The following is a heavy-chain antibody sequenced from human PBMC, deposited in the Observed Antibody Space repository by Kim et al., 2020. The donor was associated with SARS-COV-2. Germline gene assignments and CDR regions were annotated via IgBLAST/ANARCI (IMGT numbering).Heavy chain of an antibody. V-gene: IGHV5-51*01. CDR1: GYNLRDLW. D-gene: IGHD1-26*01. CDR3: TRLSWGAGMIFHKEHREGRQGFDV. J-gene: IGHJ6*01. Sequence: GESLKISCQGSGYNLRDLWIVWVRQMPGKGLEVMGIIYPGDSDTRYTPSFRGQVTSSADNSISTAYLRWSSLKASDSGTYFCTRLSWGAGMIFHKEHREGRQGFDVWGQGTTVTVSS. CDR2: IYPGDSDT.